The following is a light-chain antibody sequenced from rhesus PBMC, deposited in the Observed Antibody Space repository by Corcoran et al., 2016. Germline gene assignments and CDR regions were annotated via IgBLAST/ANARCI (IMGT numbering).Light chain of an antibody. Sequence: IVMTQTPLSLPVSPGEPASISCRSSQSFLHSDGYTYLDWYLQKPGQSPQLLICLGSIRASVITDRFSGSGSGLDVKLQISRVEAEDVGVYSCMQGTRLPFAFGPGTKLDLK. CDR1: QSFLHSDGYTY. CDR3: MQGTRLPFA. J-gene: IGKJ3*01. CDR2: LGS. V-gene: IGKV2-78*01.